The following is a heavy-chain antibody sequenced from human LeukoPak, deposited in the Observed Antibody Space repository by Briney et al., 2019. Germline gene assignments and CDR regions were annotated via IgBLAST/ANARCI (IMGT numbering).Heavy chain of an antibody. J-gene: IGHJ5*02. CDR2: ISAYNGNT. D-gene: IGHD3-10*01. CDR1: GYTFTSYG. Sequence: GASVKVSCKASGYTFTSYGISWVRQAPGQGLEWMGWISAYNGNTSYAQKLQGRVTMTTDTSTSTAYMELRSLRSDDTAVYYCARDLNYGSAHSNWFDPWGQGTLVTVSS. V-gene: IGHV1-18*01. CDR3: ARDLNYGSAHSNWFDP.